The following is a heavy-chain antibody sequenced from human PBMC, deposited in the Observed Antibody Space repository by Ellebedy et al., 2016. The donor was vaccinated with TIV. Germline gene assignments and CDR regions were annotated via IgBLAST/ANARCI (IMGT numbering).Heavy chain of an antibody. V-gene: IGHV3-30*04. J-gene: IGHJ6*02. CDR1: GFTFSNYA. D-gene: IGHD3-10*01. CDR3: AKDRDTMVRGGVSGMDV. Sequence: GGSLRLSCSASGFTFSNYAMHWVRQAPGKGLEWVAVISYDGSNKYYADSVKGRFTISRDNSKNTLYLQMNSLRAEDTAVYYCAKDRDTMVRGGVSGMDVWGQGTTVTVSS. CDR2: ISYDGSNK.